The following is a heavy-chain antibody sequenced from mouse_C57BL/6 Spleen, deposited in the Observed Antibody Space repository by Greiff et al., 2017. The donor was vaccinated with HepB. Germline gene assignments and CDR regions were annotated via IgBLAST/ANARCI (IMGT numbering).Heavy chain of an antibody. CDR1: GFTFSDYG. CDR3: ARGILFYYAMDY. CDR2: ISSGSSTI. J-gene: IGHJ4*01. Sequence: EVNVVESGGGLVKPGGSLKLSCAASGFTFSDYGMHWVRQAPEKGLEWVAYISSGSSTIYYADTVKGRFTISRDNAKNTLFLQMTSLRSEDTAMYYCARGILFYYAMDYWGQGTSVTVSS. V-gene: IGHV5-17*01.